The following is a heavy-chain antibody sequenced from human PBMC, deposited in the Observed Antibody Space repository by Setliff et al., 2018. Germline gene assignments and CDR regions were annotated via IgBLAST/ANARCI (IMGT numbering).Heavy chain of an antibody. D-gene: IGHD7-27*01. Sequence: SETLSLTCTVSGGSISSGSYYWSWIRQPAGKGLEWIGHIYTSGSTNYNPSLKSRVTISVDTSKNQFSLKLTSVTAADTAAYYCARLGRSPTSARWYYMDVWGTGTTVTVSS. CDR2: IYTSGST. CDR1: GGSISSGSYY. V-gene: IGHV4-61*09. J-gene: IGHJ6*03. CDR3: ARLGRSPTSARWYYMDV.